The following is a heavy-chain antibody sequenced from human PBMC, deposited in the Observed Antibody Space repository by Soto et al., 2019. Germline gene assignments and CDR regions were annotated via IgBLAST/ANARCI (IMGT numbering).Heavy chain of an antibody. CDR2: IWYDGSDK. CDR3: TRSYDSSNPTPHKNDY. J-gene: IGHJ4*02. V-gene: IGHV3-33*01. CDR1: GFTFSNYG. D-gene: IGHD3-22*01. Sequence: PGGSLRLSCAASGFTFSNYGMHWVRQAPGKGLEWVAVIWYDGSDKYYADSVKGRFTISRDNSKNTLYLQMNSLRAEDTAVYYCTRSYDSSNPTPHKNDYWGQGTQVTVSS.